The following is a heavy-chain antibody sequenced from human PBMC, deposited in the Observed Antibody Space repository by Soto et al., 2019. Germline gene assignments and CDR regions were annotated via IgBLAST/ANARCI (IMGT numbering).Heavy chain of an antibody. CDR1: GFAFNTYS. CDR2: ISYDGSNK. J-gene: IGHJ4*02. CDR3: AKVSPMGYFFDF. Sequence: LRLSCAASGFAFNTYSMHWVRQAPGRGLEWVAVISYDGSNKFYADSVKGRFTISRDNSKNTLYLEMNSLRGEDTAVYYCAKVSPMGYFFDFWGQGTLVTVSS. V-gene: IGHV3-30-3*01.